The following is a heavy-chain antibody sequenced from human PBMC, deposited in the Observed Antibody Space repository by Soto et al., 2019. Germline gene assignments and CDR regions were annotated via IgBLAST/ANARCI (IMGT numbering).Heavy chain of an antibody. J-gene: IGHJ4*02. CDR1: GGTVSYYT. Sequence: QVQLVQSGAEVKKPGSSVKVSCKASGGTVSYYTISWVRQAPGQGLEWMGRIIPILGIANYAQKFQGRGTITADKSTSTVYMELSSLRSEDTAVYYCASNYGGNSYWGQGTLVTVSS. D-gene: IGHD4-17*01. CDR2: IIPILGIA. CDR3: ASNYGGNSY. V-gene: IGHV1-69*02.